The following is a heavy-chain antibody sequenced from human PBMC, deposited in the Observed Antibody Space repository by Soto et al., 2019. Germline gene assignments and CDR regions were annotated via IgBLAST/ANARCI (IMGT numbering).Heavy chain of an antibody. CDR3: ARETGYSYGSFDY. V-gene: IGHV3-33*08. CDR2: ISNSRSNK. D-gene: IGHD5-18*01. CDR1: GFTFSSYG. Sequence: AGGSLRLSCAASGFTFSSYGMHWVRQAPGKGLEWVAVISNSRSNKYYADSVKGRFTISRDNAKNSLYLQMNSLRAEDTAVYYCARETGYSYGSFDYWGQGTLVTVSS. J-gene: IGHJ4*02.